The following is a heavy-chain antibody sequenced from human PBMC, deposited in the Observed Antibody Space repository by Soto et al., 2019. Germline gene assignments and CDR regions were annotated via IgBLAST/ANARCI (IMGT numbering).Heavy chain of an antibody. CDR3: ARGVVLKSENTRLWFGEPSYNWFDP. J-gene: IGHJ5*02. CDR1: GYTFTGYY. V-gene: IGHV1-2*04. Sequence: GASVKVSCKASGYTFTGYYMHWVRQAPGQGLEWMGWINPNSGGTNYAQKFQGWVTMTRDTSISTAYMELSRLRSDDTAVYYCARGVVLKSENTRLWFGEPSYNWFDPWGQGTLVTVSS. D-gene: IGHD3-10*01. CDR2: INPNSGGT.